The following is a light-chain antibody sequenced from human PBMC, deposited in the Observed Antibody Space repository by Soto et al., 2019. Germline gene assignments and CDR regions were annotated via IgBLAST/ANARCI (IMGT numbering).Light chain of an antibody. V-gene: IGKV1-5*01. Sequence: DIQMTQSPSTLSPSVGDRVTITCRASQSISRWLAWYQQKPGKAPELLIYDTSTRATGIPARFSGSGSGTEFTLTISSLQSEDFAVYYCQQYNNWPPITFGQGTRLEIK. CDR2: DTS. CDR3: QQYNNWPPIT. CDR1: QSISRW. J-gene: IGKJ5*01.